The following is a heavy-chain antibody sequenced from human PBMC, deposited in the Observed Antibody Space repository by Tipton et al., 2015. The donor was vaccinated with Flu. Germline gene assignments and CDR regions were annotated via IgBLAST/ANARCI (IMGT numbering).Heavy chain of an antibody. Sequence: LRLSCSVSDGSISSSSYYWGWIRQPPGRGLEWVGSIYYTGYPYHNPSLKSRLTMSLDASKNQFSLTLNSVTAADTAVYYCARGSGSGTFVIFDFWGQGTLVTVSS. V-gene: IGHV4-39*07. CDR2: IYYTGYP. J-gene: IGHJ5*01. CDR1: DGSISSSSYY. D-gene: IGHD3-10*01. CDR3: ARGSGSGTFVIFDF.